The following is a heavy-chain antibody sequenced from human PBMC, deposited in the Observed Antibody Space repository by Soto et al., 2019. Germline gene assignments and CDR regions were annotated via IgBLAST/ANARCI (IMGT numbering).Heavy chain of an antibody. D-gene: IGHD3-10*01. CDR2: ISSGSNYT. CDR1: GFTFSSYS. Sequence: EVQLVESGGGLVKPGGSLRLSCVVSGFTFSSYSMNWVGQAPGKGLEWVSSISSGSNYTYYADSVKGRFTISRDNAKNSVYLQMNSLRAEDTALYYCARDFKESQYYYYCMDVWGKGTTVTVSS. J-gene: IGHJ6*03. CDR3: ARDFKESQYYYYCMDV. V-gene: IGHV3-21*06.